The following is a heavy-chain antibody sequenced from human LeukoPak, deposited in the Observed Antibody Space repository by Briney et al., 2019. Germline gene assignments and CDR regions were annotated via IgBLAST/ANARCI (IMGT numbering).Heavy chain of an antibody. CDR2: MNPNSGNT. D-gene: IGHD6-13*01. CDR3: ARDGGTYIAESPYYRDV. Sequence: ASVKVSCKASGYTFTSYDINWVRQATGQGLEWMGWMNPNSGNTGYAQKFQGRVTMTRNTSISTAYMELSSLRAEDTAVYYCARDGGTYIAESPYYRDVWGKGTRVTVSS. J-gene: IGHJ6*03. V-gene: IGHV1-8*01. CDR1: GYTFTSYD.